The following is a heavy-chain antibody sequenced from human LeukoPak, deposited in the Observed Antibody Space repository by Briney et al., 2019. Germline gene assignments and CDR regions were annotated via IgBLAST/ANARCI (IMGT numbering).Heavy chain of an antibody. Sequence: ASVKVSCKASGYTFTGYYMHWVRQAPGQGLERMGWINPDSGGTNYAQKFQGRVTMTRDTSISTAYMELSRLRSDDTAVYYCARAGYCSSTSCRYWFDPWGQGTLVTVSS. J-gene: IGHJ5*02. D-gene: IGHD2-2*01. V-gene: IGHV1-2*02. CDR1: GYTFTGYY. CDR3: ARAGYCSSTSCRYWFDP. CDR2: INPDSGGT.